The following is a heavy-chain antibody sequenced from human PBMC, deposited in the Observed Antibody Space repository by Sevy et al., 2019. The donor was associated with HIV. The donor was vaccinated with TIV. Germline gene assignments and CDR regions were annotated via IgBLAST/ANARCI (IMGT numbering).Heavy chain of an antibody. CDR3: ARDWGYCSSTSCYMYYYYYGMDV. J-gene: IGHJ6*02. CDR1: GFTFSSYW. CDR2: IKRDGSEK. Sequence: GGSLRLSCAASGFTFSSYWMSWVRQAPGKGLEWVANIKRDGSEKYYVDSVKGRFTISRDNAKNSLYLQMNSLRAEDTAVYYCARDWGYCSSTSCYMYYYYYGMDVWGQGTTVTVSS. V-gene: IGHV3-7*01. D-gene: IGHD2-2*02.